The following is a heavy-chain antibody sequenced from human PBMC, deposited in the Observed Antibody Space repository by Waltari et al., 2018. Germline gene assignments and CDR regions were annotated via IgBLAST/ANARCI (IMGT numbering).Heavy chain of an antibody. J-gene: IGHJ5*02. CDR3: ARGGTSFGVVVLNWFDP. D-gene: IGHD3-3*01. Sequence: QVQLVQSGAEVKKPGSSVKVSCKASGGTFSSYAISWVRQAPGQGLEWMGGSIPSVGTANYAQKFQGRVTITADESTSTAYMELSSLRSEDTAVYYCARGGTSFGVVVLNWFDPWGQGTLVTVSS. CDR2: SIPSVGTA. CDR1: GGTFSSYA. V-gene: IGHV1-69*01.